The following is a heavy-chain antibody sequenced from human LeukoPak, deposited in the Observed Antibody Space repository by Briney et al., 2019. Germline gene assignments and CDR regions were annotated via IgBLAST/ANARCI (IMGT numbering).Heavy chain of an antibody. CDR2: ISYDGSNK. V-gene: IGHV3-30*03. CDR3: AREPGYSSGWYDY. CDR1: GFTFSRYG. Sequence: GGSLRLSCAASGFTFSRYGMHWVRQAPGKGLEWVAVISYDGSNKYYADSVKGRFTISRDNSKNTLYLQMNSLRADDSAIYYCAREPGYSSGWYDYWGQGNLVT. D-gene: IGHD6-19*01. J-gene: IGHJ4*02.